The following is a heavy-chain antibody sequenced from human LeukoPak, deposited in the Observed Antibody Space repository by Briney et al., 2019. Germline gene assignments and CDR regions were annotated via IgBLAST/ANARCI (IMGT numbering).Heavy chain of an antibody. CDR1: GGTFSSYA. J-gene: IGHJ3*02. D-gene: IGHD3-22*01. Sequence: SVKVSCKASGGTFSSYAISWVRQAPGQGLEWMGGIIPIFGTANYAQKFQGRVTITADESTSTAYMELSSLRSEDTAVYYCARRGAGSYDSSGYWDSLDAFDIWGQGTMVTVSS. CDR3: ARRGAGSYDSSGYWDSLDAFDI. CDR2: IIPIFGTA. V-gene: IGHV1-69*13.